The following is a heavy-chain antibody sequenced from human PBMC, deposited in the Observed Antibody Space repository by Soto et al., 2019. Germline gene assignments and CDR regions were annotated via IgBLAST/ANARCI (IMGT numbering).Heavy chain of an antibody. Sequence: GGSLRLSCAASGFTFSSYSMNWVRQATGKGLEWVSSISSSSSYIYYADSVKGRFTISRDNAKNSLYLHMNILRAEDTALDYCAREIVGSDYDAFDIWGQGPMVTFSS. V-gene: IGHV3-21*01. D-gene: IGHD2-21*01. CDR3: AREIVGSDYDAFDI. CDR1: GFTFSSYS. CDR2: ISSSSSYI. J-gene: IGHJ3*02.